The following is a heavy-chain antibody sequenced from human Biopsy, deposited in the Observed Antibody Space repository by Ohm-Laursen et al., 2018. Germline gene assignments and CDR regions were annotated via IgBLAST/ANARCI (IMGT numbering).Heavy chain of an antibody. CDR3: ARDASQGFDS. Sequence: SLRLSCAASGFTSNNYWMHWVRQAPGKGLVWVSRSNTDGSHTNYADSVKGRFTTSTDNAKNTLYLYMSSLTVEDTAVYFCARDASQGFDSWGQGTLVTVSS. V-gene: IGHV3-74*01. CDR1: GFTSNNYW. CDR2: SNTDGSHT. J-gene: IGHJ5*01.